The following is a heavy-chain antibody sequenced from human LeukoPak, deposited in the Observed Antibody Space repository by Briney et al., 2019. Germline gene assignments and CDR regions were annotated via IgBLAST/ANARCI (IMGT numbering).Heavy chain of an antibody. CDR1: GFTFSSYA. D-gene: IGHD2-8*02. V-gene: IGHV3-23*01. Sequence: GGSLRLSCSASGFTFSSYAMHWVRQAPGKGLEWVSAVTGSGGNTYYADSVKGRFTISRDNSNHTLSLQMNSLRAEDTAIYYCARGGLAALYWWGQGTLVTVSS. CDR2: VTGSGGNT. CDR3: ARGGLAALYW. J-gene: IGHJ4*02.